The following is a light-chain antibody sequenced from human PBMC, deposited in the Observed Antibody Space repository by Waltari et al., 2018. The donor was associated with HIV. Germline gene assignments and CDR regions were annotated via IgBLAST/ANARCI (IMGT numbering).Light chain of an antibody. CDR3: QQYEDLPLT. Sequence: IQMTQSPSSLSASVGDRVTLTCQASQDISNYLNWYQQKPGKAPKLLIYDASNLKTGVPSRFSGSGSGTDFTFTITSLQPADNATYYCQQYEDLPLTFGGGTKVEIK. J-gene: IGKJ4*01. CDR1: QDISNY. CDR2: DAS. V-gene: IGKV1-33*01.